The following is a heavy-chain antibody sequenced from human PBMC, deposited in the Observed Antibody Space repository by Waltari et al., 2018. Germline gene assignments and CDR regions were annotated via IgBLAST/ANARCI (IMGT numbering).Heavy chain of an antibody. J-gene: IGHJ4*02. CDR3: SGGEVTGTDF. CDR1: GFSFRGST. CDR2: IRRQPYNYAT. V-gene: IGHV3-73*01. D-gene: IGHD6-19*01. Sequence: EVQVVESGGGLVQPGGSLRLSCATSGFSFRGSTIHGVRQTSGKGLEWVGRIRRQPYNYATAYSASVKGRFTISRDDSKNTAYLQMNNLMTEDTAVYYCSGGEVTGTDFWGQGTLVTVSS.